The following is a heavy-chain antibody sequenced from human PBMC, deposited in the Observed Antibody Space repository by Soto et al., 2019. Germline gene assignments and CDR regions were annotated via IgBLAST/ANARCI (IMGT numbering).Heavy chain of an antibody. V-gene: IGHV3-33*01. CDR3: ARDLRVAARPGYYYGMDV. CDR2: IWYDGSNK. Sequence: GGSLRLSCAASGFTFSSYGMHWVRQAPGKGLEWVAVIWYDGSNKYYADSVKGRFTISRDNSKNTLYLQMNSLRAEDTAVYYCARDLRVAARPGYYYGMDVWGQGTTVTVSS. CDR1: GFTFSSYG. D-gene: IGHD6-6*01. J-gene: IGHJ6*02.